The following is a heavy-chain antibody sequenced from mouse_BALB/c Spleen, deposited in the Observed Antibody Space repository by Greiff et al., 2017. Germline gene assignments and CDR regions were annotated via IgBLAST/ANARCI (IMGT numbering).Heavy chain of an antibody. J-gene: IGHJ4*01. Sequence: EVQVVESGAELVKPGASVKLSCTASGFNIKDTYMHWVKQRPEQGLEWIGRIDPANGNTKYDPKFQGKATITADTSSNTAYLQLSSLTSEDTAVYYCASGTDYAMDYWGQGTSVTVSS. CDR3: ASGTDYAMDY. CDR1: GFNIKDTY. CDR2: IDPANGNT. V-gene: IGHV14-3*02. D-gene: IGHD3-3*01.